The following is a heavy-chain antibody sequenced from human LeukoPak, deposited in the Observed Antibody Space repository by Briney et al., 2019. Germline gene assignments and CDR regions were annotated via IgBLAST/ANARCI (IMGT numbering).Heavy chain of an antibody. V-gene: IGHV3-7*01. CDR1: GFTFSSYW. CDR3: AREAAARGLEYYYMDV. D-gene: IGHD6-13*01. CDR2: KKQDGSEK. J-gene: IGHJ6*03. Sequence: GGPLRLSGAASGFTFSSYWMSWVGQAPGKGLEGVANKKQDGSEKYYVDSVKGRFTISRDNAKNSLYLQMNSLRAEDTAVYYCAREAAARGLEYYYMDVWGKGTTVTVSS.